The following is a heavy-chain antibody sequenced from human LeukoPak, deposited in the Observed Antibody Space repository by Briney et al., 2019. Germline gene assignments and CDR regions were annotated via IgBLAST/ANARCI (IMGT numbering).Heavy chain of an antibody. CDR2: ISSSSSYI. J-gene: IGHJ5*02. V-gene: IGHV3-21*01. Sequence: SGGSLRLSCAASGFTFSSYSMNWVRQAPGKGLEWVSSISSSSSYIYYADSVEGRFTIARDNAKKSLYLQMNSLRAEDTAVYYCARGRTTETRYNWFDPWGQGTLVTVSP. CDR1: GFTFSSYS. CDR3: ARGRTTETRYNWFDP. D-gene: IGHD1-1*01.